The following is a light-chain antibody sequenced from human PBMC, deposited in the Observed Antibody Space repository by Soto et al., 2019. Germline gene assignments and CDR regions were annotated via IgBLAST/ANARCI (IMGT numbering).Light chain of an antibody. Sequence: EIRMTQSPATPSVPPGEKAPLSCTASQSVSSNFAWYQQRPGQAPRLLFYGASIRATAVPARFTASGSGTEFTLTISSLQSEDFAVYYCQQYNTWPRTFGQGTKVDIK. CDR1: QSVSSN. V-gene: IGKV3-15*01. CDR2: GAS. J-gene: IGKJ1*01. CDR3: QQYNTWPRT.